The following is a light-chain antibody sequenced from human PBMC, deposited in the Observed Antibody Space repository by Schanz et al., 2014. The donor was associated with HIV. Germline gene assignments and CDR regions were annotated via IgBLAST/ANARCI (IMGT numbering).Light chain of an antibody. J-gene: IGKJ1*01. Sequence: EIVMTQSPVTLSVSPGERVTLSCRASQSVSSSYLAWYQQKPGLAPRLLIYDASSRATGIPDRFSGSGSGTDFTLTISRLEPEDFAVYYCQQYNTWPRTFGQGTKVELK. CDR3: QQYNTWPRT. V-gene: IGKV3D-20*01. CDR2: DAS. CDR1: QSVSSSY.